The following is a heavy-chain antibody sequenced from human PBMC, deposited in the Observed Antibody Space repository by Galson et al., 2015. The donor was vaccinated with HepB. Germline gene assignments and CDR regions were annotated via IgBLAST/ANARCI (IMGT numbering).Heavy chain of an antibody. CDR1: GFTFSSYS. Sequence: SLRLSCATSGFTFSSYSMNWVRQAPGKGLEWISYLSGGSRTIYYADSVKGRFTISGDYAKNSLYLQMNSLRVEDTAPYYCARSYCSGGRCYYIDYWGQGVLVTVSS. CDR3: ARSYCSGGRCYYIDY. D-gene: IGHD2-15*01. V-gene: IGHV3-48*04. CDR2: LSGGSRTI. J-gene: IGHJ4*02.